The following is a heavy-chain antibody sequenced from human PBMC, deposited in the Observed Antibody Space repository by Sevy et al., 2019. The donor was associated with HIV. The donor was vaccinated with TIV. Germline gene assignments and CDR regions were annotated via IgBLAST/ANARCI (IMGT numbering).Heavy chain of an antibody. CDR2: ISGSGGST. Sequence: GGSLRLSCAASGFTFSSYAMSWVRQAPGKGLEWVSAISGSGGSTYYADSVKARLTISRDNSKNTLYLQMNSLRGKETAVNYCAKDYYYYGSGSTRGDAFDIWGQGTMVTVSS. J-gene: IGHJ3*02. CDR3: AKDYYYYGSGSTRGDAFDI. CDR1: GFTFSSYA. V-gene: IGHV3-23*01. D-gene: IGHD3-10*01.